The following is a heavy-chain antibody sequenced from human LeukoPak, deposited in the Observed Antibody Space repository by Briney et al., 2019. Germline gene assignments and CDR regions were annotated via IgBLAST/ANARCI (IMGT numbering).Heavy chain of an antibody. V-gene: IGHV3-53*01. J-gene: IGHJ3*02. Sequence: GGSLRLSCAASGFTVSSNYMSWVRQAPGKGLEWVSVIYSGGSTYYADSVKGRFTISRDNPKNTLYLQMNSLRAEDTAVYYCARGGYYGSGSYYPRGGDAFDIWGQGTMVTVSS. CDR1: GFTVSSNY. CDR2: IYSGGST. D-gene: IGHD3-10*01. CDR3: ARGGYYGSGSYYPRGGDAFDI.